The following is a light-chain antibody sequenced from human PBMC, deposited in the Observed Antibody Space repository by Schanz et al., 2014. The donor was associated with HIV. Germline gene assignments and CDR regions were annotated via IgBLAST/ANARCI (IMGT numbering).Light chain of an antibody. CDR2: GAS. J-gene: IGKJ2*01. Sequence: EIVLTQSPGTLSLSPGERATLSCRASQSFSSSYLAWLQQKPGQAPRLLIYGASTRATGIPDRFSGSGSGTDFTLTISRLEPEDFAVYYCQQYGGSPWTFGQGTKLEI. V-gene: IGKV3-20*01. CDR3: QQYGGSPWT. CDR1: QSFSSSY.